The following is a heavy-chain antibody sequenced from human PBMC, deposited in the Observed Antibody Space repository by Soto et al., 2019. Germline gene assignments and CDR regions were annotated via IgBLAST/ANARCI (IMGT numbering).Heavy chain of an antibody. D-gene: IGHD3-3*02. CDR1: GGTFSSYA. V-gene: IGHV1-69*13. CDR3: ARFSPRSENCFDP. CDR2: IIPIFGTA. J-gene: IGHJ5*02. Sequence: GASVKVSCKASGGTFSSYAISWVRQAPGQGLEWMGGIIPIFGTANYAQKFQGRVTITADESTSTAYMELSSLRSEDTAVYSCARFSPRSENCFDPWGQGTLVTVSS.